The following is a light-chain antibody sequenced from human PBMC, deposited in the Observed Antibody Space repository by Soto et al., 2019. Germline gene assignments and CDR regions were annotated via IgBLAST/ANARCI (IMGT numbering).Light chain of an antibody. CDR2: GAS. J-gene: IGKJ4*01. Sequence: DIPLTQSPSFLSASVGDRVTITCRASQGISNYLAWYQQKPGKAPKLLINGASTLFSGVPSRFSGSGFGTEFSLTISSLQPEDFATYYCQQLINYPLTFGGGTKVEIK. V-gene: IGKV1-9*01. CDR3: QQLINYPLT. CDR1: QGISNY.